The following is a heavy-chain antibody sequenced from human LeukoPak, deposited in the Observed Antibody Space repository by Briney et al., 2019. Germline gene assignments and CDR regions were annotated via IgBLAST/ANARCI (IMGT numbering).Heavy chain of an antibody. D-gene: IGHD3-22*01. CDR1: GFTFSSYA. CDR3: AKYYYDSSGSRHLDY. V-gene: IGHV3-30-3*01. Sequence: GGSLRLSCAASGFTFSSYAMHWVRQAPGKGLEWVAVISYDGSNKYYADSVKGRFTISRDNSKNPLYLQMNSLRAEDTAVYYCAKYYYDSSGSRHLDYWGQGTLVTVSS. CDR2: ISYDGSNK. J-gene: IGHJ4*02.